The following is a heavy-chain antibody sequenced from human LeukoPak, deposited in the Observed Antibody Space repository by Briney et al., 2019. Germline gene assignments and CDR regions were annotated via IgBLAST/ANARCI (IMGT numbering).Heavy chain of an antibody. CDR3: ARRKQQLVSNWFDP. D-gene: IGHD6-13*01. V-gene: IGHV4-59*01. CDR2: IYYSGST. J-gene: IGHJ5*02. Sequence: SETLSLTCTVSGGSISSYYWSWIRQPPGKGLEWIGYIYYSGSTNYNPSLKSRVTISVDTSKNQFSLKLSSVTAADTAVYYCARRKQQLVSNWFDPWGQGTLVTVSS. CDR1: GGSISSYY.